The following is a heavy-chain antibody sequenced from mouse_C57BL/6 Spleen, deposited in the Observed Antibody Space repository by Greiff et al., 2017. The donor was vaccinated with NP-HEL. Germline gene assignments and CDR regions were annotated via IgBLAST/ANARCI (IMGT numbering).Heavy chain of an antibody. J-gene: IGHJ4*01. Sequence: QVQLKESGPGLVQPSQSLSITCTVSGFSLTSYGVHWVRQSPGKGLEWLGVIWSGGSTDYNAAFISRLSISKDNSKSQVFFKMNSLQADDTAIYYCARSLYYYGSRGYAMDYWGQGTSVTVSS. CDR1: GFSLTSYG. D-gene: IGHD1-1*01. CDR2: IWSGGST. CDR3: ARSLYYYGSRGYAMDY. V-gene: IGHV2-2*01.